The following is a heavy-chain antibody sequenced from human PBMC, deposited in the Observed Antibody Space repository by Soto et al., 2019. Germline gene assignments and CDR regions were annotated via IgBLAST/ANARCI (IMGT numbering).Heavy chain of an antibody. CDR3: GRSLGIVVGSGGWWANYFDH. CDR2: INPRAASR. CDR1: GYTFTNNY. Sequence: ASVKVSCKASGYTFTNNYIHWVRQAPGQGLEWMGVINPRAASRNYAQKFQGRVTLTSDTSASTAYMELSSLRSEDTAVYYCGRSLGIVVGSGGWWANYFDHWGQGTLVTVSS. D-gene: IGHD6-19*01. J-gene: IGHJ4*02. V-gene: IGHV1-46*03.